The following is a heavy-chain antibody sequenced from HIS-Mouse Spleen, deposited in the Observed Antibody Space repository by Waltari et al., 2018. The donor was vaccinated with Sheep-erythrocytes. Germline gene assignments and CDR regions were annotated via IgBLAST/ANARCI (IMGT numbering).Heavy chain of an antibody. D-gene: IGHD6-6*01. CDR2: ISSSSSYI. J-gene: IGHJ3*02. Sequence: EVQLVESGGGLVKPGGSLRLSCAASGFTSSSYSMNWVRQAPGKGLEWVSSISSSSSYIYYADSVKGRFTISRDNAKNSLYLQMNSLRAEDTAVYYCARDSSSSNAFDIWGQGTMVTVSS. V-gene: IGHV3-21*01. CDR3: ARDSSSSNAFDI. CDR1: GFTSSSYS.